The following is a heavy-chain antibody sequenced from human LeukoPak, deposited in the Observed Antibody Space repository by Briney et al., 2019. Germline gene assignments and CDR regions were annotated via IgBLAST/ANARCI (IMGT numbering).Heavy chain of an antibody. CDR1: GFTFSNYG. D-gene: IGHD4-23*01. CDR3: AKDIDYGGAN. CDR2: ISYDGNNK. J-gene: IGHJ4*02. V-gene: IGHV3-30*18. Sequence: PGGSLRLSCAASGFTFSNYGMHWVRQAPGKGLEWGALISYDGNNKYYSDSMKGRFTISRDNSKNSLYLQMNSLRAEDTAVYYCAKDIDYGGANWGQGTLVIVSS.